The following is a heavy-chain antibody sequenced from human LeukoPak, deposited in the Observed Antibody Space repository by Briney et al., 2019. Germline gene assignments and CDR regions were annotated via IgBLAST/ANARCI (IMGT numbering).Heavy chain of an antibody. Sequence: GASVKVSCKASGYTFTDSYMHWVRQAPGQGLEWMGWINPKTGGTNYAQRFQGRVTMTRATSIRKAYMELNSLRSDDTAVYYCARDGRLTIFVRGIITEGSPPKNWGQGTLVTVSS. CDR1: GYTFTDSY. V-gene: IGHV1-2*02. D-gene: IGHD3-10*01. CDR2: INPKTGGT. J-gene: IGHJ4*02. CDR3: ARDGRLTIFVRGIITEGSPPKN.